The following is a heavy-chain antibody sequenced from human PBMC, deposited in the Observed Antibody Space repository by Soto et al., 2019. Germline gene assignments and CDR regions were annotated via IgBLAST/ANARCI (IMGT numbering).Heavy chain of an antibody. CDR1: GGSISSGGYY. CDR3: VGETDYCSSTSCFRLIDY. J-gene: IGHJ4*02. D-gene: IGHD2-2*01. CDR2: IYYSGST. Sequence: PSETLSLTCTVSGGSISSGGYYWSWIRQHPGKGLEWIGYIYYSGSTYYNPSLKSRVTISVDTSKNQFSLKLSSVTAADTAVYYCVGETDYCSSTSCFRLIDYWGQGTLVTVSS. V-gene: IGHV4-31*03.